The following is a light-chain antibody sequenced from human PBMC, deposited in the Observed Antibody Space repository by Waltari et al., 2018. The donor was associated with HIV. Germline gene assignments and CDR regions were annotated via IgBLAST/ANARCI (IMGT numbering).Light chain of an antibody. Sequence: EIVMTQSPATLSVSPGERATLSCRASQSVSSNLAWYQQKPGQAPRLLINGASTRAPGIPARFSGSGSGTEFTLTISSLQSEDFAVYYCQQYNNWPPFTFGLGTRLEIK. CDR3: QQYNNWPPFT. J-gene: IGKJ5*01. CDR2: GAS. V-gene: IGKV3-15*01. CDR1: QSVSSN.